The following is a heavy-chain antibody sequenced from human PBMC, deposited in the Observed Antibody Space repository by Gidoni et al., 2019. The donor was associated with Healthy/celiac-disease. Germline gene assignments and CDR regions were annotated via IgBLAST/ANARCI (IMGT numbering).Heavy chain of an antibody. CDR2: IYYSGST. J-gene: IGHJ6*02. D-gene: IGHD1-26*01. CDR1: GGSISSGGYY. V-gene: IGHV4-31*03. Sequence: QVQLQESGPGLVKPSQTLSLTCTVSGGSISSGGYYWSCIRQPPGKGLEWIGYIYYSGSTYYNPSLKSRVTISVDTSKNQFSLKLSSVTAADTAVYYCARDPSGSYYGTYYYGMDVWGQGTTVTVSS. CDR3: ARDPSGSYYGTYYYGMDV.